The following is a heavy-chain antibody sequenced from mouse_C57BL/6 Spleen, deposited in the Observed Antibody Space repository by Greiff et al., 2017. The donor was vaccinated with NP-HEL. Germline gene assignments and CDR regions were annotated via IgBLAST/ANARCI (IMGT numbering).Heavy chain of an antibody. J-gene: IGHJ3*01. V-gene: IGHV1-5*01. Sequence: EVQLQESGTVLARPGASVKMSCKTSGYTFTSYWMHWVKQRPGQGLEWIGAIYPGNSDTSYNQKFKGKAKLTAVTSASTAYMELSSLTTEDSAVYYCTNEIESMMVTTGFAYWGQGTLVTVSA. CDR3: TNEIESMMVTTGFAY. CDR2: IYPGNSDT. CDR1: GYTFTSYW. D-gene: IGHD2-3*01.